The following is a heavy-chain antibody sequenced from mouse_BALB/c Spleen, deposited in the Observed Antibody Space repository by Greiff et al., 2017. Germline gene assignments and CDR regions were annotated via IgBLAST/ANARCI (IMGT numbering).Heavy chain of an antibody. J-gene: IGHJ2*01. Sequence: VQVVESGPGLVAPSQSLSITCTVSGFSLTSYGVHWVRQPPGKGLEWLGVIWAGGSTNYNSALMSRLSISKDNSKSQVFLKMNSLQTDDTAMYYCAREGGDYFDYWGQGTTLTVSS. CDR1: GFSLTSYG. V-gene: IGHV2-9*02. CDR2: IWAGGST. CDR3: AREGGDYFDY.